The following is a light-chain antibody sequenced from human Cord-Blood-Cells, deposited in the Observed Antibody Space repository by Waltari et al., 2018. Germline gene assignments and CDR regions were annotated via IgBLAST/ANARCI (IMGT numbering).Light chain of an antibody. CDR2: EVS. Sequence: QSALTQPASVSGSPGQSITISGTGTSSDVGGYNYVSWYQQHPGKAPKLMIYEVSKRPSGVSNRFSGSKSGNTASLTISGLQAEDEADYYCSSYTSSSTPYVFGTGTKVTVL. J-gene: IGLJ1*01. V-gene: IGLV2-14*01. CDR3: SSYTSSSTPYV. CDR1: SSDVGGYNY.